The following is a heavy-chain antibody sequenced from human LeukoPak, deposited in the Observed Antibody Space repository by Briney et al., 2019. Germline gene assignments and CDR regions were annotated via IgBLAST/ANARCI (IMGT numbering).Heavy chain of an antibody. Sequence: SETLSLTCAVYGGSFSGYYWSWIRQPPGKGLEWIGEINHSGSTNYNPSLKSRVTISVDTSKNQFSLKLSSVTAADTAVYYCARSHRPPNYYGSGSYYPTPVDYWGQGTLVTVSS. D-gene: IGHD3-10*01. CDR3: ARSHRPPNYYGSGSYYPTPVDY. CDR2: INHSGST. CDR1: GGSFSGYY. V-gene: IGHV4-34*01. J-gene: IGHJ4*02.